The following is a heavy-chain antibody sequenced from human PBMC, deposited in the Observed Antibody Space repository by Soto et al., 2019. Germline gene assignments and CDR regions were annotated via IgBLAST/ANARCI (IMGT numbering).Heavy chain of an antibody. Sequence: QLQLQESGPGLVKPSETLSLTCTVSGGSIGSSSYYWGWIRQPPGKALEWIGSTYYSGSTYYSPYQKSRLAISVETIKNQFSLQLSSVTAADTAVYYCARQVRADCSGGSCYSNWFDPWGQGTLVTVSS. CDR3: ARQVRADCSGGSCYSNWFDP. CDR1: GGSIGSSSYY. CDR2: TYYSGST. J-gene: IGHJ5*02. D-gene: IGHD2-15*01. V-gene: IGHV4-39*01.